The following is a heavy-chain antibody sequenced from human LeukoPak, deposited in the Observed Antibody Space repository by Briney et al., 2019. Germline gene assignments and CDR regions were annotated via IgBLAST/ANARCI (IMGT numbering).Heavy chain of an antibody. D-gene: IGHD1-1*01. J-gene: IGHJ4*02. CDR3: ARARNDGGSFDY. CDR1: GGSISTFY. Sequence: SETLSLTCTVSGGSISTFYWTWIRQPAGKGLEWIGRIFTSGTTNYNPSLKSRVTMSVDTSKNQFSLKLSSVTAADTAVYYCARARNDGGSFDYWGQGTLVTVSS. V-gene: IGHV4-4*07. CDR2: IFTSGTT.